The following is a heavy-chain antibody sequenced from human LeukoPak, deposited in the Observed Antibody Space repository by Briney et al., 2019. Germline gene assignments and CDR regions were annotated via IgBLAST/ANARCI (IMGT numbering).Heavy chain of an antibody. Sequence: SETLSLTCTVSGGSISSYYWNWIRQPPGKGLEWIGYIYYSGSTNYNPSLKSRVTISVDTSKNQFSLKLSSVTAADTAVYYCARHQTGVGEDIWGQGTMVTVSS. V-gene: IGHV4-59*08. CDR2: IYYSGST. J-gene: IGHJ3*02. D-gene: IGHD1-26*01. CDR1: GGSISSYY. CDR3: ARHQTGVGEDI.